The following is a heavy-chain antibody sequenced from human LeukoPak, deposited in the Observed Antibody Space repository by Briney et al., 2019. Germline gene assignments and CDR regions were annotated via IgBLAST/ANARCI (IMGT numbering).Heavy chain of an antibody. D-gene: IGHD2-21*02. V-gene: IGHV4-59*01. Sequence: SETLSLTCFVSGGSISGSHWSWIRQSPGKGLEWIGYIHYTGITDYNPSLRSRLNLSIDLSKNQFSLRLSSVTAAGTAVYYCARTGGDCSSGLCYYAMDVWGQGTTVTVSS. J-gene: IGHJ6*02. CDR3: ARTGGDCSSGLCYYAMDV. CDR1: GGSISGSH. CDR2: IHYTGIT.